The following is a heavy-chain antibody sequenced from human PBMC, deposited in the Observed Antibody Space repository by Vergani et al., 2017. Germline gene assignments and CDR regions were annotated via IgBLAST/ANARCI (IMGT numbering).Heavy chain of an antibody. J-gene: IGHJ4*02. CDR2: INHSGST. Sequence: QVQLQQWGAGLLKPSETLSLTCAVYGGSFSGYYWSWIRQPPGKGLEWSGEINHSGSTNYNQSLKSRVTISVETSKNKFSLNLSSVTAADTAVYYCAGKRKGISSSSRGYFDYWGQGTLVTVSS. CDR1: GGSFSGYY. D-gene: IGHD6-6*01. V-gene: IGHV4-34*01. CDR3: AGKRKGISSSSRGYFDY.